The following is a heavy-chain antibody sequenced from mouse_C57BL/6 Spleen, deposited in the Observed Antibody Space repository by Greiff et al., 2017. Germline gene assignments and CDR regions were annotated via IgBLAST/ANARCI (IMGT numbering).Heavy chain of an antibody. CDR3: ARDWDNWYFDV. CDR1: GFTFSSYA. CDR2: ISDGGSYT. D-gene: IGHD4-1*01. Sequence: EVQGVESGGGLVKPGGSLKLSCAASGFTFSSYAMSWVRQTPEQRLEWVATISDGGSYTYYPDNVKGRFTISRDNAKNNLYLQMSHLKSEDTAMYYCARDWDNWYFDVWGTGTTVTVSS. V-gene: IGHV5-4*01. J-gene: IGHJ1*03.